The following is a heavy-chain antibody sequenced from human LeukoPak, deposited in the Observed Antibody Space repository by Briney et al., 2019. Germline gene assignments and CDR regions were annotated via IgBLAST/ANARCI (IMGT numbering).Heavy chain of an antibody. D-gene: IGHD6-19*01. V-gene: IGHV4-39*01. CDR1: DASFTSSAYW. Sequence: SETLSLTCTVFDASFTSSAYWRVWIRQPPGKGLEWIGSVYYSGSTNNNPSLKSRVTLFIDMSTKQFSLRLSSMTAADTAVYYCARSSGPDYYGLDVWGQGTTVTVSS. CDR3: ARSSGPDYYGLDV. J-gene: IGHJ6*02. CDR2: VYYSGST.